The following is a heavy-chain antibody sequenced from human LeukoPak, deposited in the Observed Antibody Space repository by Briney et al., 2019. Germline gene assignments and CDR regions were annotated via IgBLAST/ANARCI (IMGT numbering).Heavy chain of an antibody. CDR2: IHSNGYT. J-gene: IGHJ5*02. Sequence: SETLSLTCTVSGGSVISYYWSWIRQPPGQGLEWIAYIHSNGYTNYNPSLKSRVTISVDTSKNQFTLTVTSVTAADTAVYYCAKRQGPNSGSYDYFDPWGQGTPVTVSS. V-gene: IGHV4-4*09. D-gene: IGHD1-26*01. CDR3: AKRQGPNSGSYDYFDP. CDR1: GGSVISYY.